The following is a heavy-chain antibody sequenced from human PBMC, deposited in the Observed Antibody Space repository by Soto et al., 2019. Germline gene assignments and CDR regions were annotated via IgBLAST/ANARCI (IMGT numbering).Heavy chain of an antibody. V-gene: IGHV4-30-2*01. CDR3: ARYSMVRGQNWFDP. D-gene: IGHD3-10*01. J-gene: IGHJ5*02. CDR2: IYHSGST. CDR1: GGSISSGGYS. Sequence: QLQLQESGSGLVKPSQTLSLTCAVSGGSISSGGYSWSWIRQPPGKVLEWIGYIYHSGSTYYNPSLKSRVTISVDRSKNQFSLKLSSVTAADTAVYYCARYSMVRGQNWFDPWGQGTLVTVSS.